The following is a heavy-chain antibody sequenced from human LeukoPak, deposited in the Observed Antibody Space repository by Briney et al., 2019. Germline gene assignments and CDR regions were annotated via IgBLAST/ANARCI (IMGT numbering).Heavy chain of an antibody. Sequence: GGSLRLSCVASGFTFTNYRMTWVRQAPGKGLEWVANIKQDGSETYYVDSVKGTFTISRDNAKNSLYLQMNSVTAEDTAVYYCVRGGSWYAAFDFWGQGTVVPVSS. CDR1: GFTFTNYR. CDR2: IKQDGSET. J-gene: IGHJ3*01. CDR3: VRGGSWYAAFDF. V-gene: IGHV3-7*04. D-gene: IGHD6-13*01.